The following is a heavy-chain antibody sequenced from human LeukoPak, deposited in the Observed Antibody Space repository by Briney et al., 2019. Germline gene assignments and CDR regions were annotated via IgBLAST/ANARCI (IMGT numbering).Heavy chain of an antibody. J-gene: IGHJ5*02. D-gene: IGHD6-19*01. CDR3: ARDSGWYSKVGKDNWFDP. Sequence: ASVKVSCKASGYTFTRFYLYWLRQAPGQGLEWMGTINPNGNTPRYAQKFQGRVTMTKDASTSTIYLELTSLRSGDTAVYYCARDSGWYSKVGKDNWFDPWGQGTLVTVSS. CDR1: GYTFTRFY. V-gene: IGHV1-46*01. CDR2: INPNGNTP.